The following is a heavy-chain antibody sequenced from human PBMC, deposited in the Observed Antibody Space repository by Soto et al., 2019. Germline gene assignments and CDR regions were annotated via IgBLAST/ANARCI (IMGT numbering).Heavy chain of an antibody. CDR3: ARSLGVRGVRIDYYYGMDV. CDR1: GYTFTSYD. Sequence: ASVKVSCKASGYTFTSYDINWVRQATGQGLEWMGWMNPNTGNTGYAQTLQGRVTMTRDTSISTAYMELSRLRSDDTAVYYCARSLGVRGVRIDYYYGMDVWGQGTTVTVSS. CDR2: MNPNTGNT. D-gene: IGHD3-10*01. V-gene: IGHV1-8*01. J-gene: IGHJ6*02.